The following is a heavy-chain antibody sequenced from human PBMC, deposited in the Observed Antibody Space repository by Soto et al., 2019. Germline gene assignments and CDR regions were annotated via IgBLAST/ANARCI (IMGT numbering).Heavy chain of an antibody. CDR3: ARDPLYGSSSWYFDY. V-gene: IGHV3-74*01. CDR2: INSDGSST. CDR1: GFTFSSYW. J-gene: IGHJ4*02. D-gene: IGHD6-13*01. Sequence: SGGSLRLSCAASGFTFSSYWMHWVRQAPGKGLVWVSRINSDGSSTSYADSVKGRFTISRDNAKNTLYLQMNSLRAEDTAVYYCARDPLYGSSSWYFDYWGQGTLVTVSS.